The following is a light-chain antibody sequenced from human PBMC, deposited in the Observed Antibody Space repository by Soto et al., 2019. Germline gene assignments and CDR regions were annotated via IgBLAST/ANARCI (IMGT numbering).Light chain of an antibody. Sequence: QSVLTQPPSASGTPGQRVTISCSGSSSNIGSNYVYWYQQLPGTAPKLLIYRNNQQPSGVPDRFSGSKSGTSASLAISGLRSEDEADYYCVAWDDSLSGLVFGGGTKLTVL. V-gene: IGLV1-47*01. J-gene: IGLJ2*01. CDR2: RNN. CDR3: VAWDDSLSGLV. CDR1: SSNIGSNY.